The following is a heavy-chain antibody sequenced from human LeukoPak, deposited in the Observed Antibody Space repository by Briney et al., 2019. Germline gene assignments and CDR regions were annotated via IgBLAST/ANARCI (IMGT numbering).Heavy chain of an antibody. D-gene: IGHD5-12*01. CDR1: GFTFSSYA. J-gene: IGHJ4*02. V-gene: IGHV3-30*18. Sequence: PGGSLRLSCAASGFTFSSYAMHWVRQAPGKGLELVAVISYDGGNKYYADSVKGRFTISRDNSKNTLYLQMNSLRAEDTAVYYCAKDQGSGYYYFSSRVFDYWGQGTLVTVSS. CDR3: AKDQGSGYYYFSSRVFDY. CDR2: ISYDGGNK.